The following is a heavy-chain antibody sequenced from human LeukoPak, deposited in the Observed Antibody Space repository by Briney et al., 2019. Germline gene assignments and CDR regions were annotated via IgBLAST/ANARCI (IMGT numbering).Heavy chain of an antibody. CDR3: ARGSWLYYDSSGYLV. Sequence: PSETLSLTCTVSGVTISSGSYYWRWIRQPAGKGLEWIGRIYVSGYTNYNPSLKSIITISVDTSKNQFSLKLSSVTAADTAVYYCARGSWLYYDSSGYLVWGQGTLVTVSS. J-gene: IGHJ4*02. D-gene: IGHD3-22*01. CDR1: GVTISSGSYY. CDR2: IYVSGYT. V-gene: IGHV4-61*02.